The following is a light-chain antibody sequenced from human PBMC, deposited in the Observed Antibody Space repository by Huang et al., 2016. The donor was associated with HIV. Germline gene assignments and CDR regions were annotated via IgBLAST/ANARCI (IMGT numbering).Light chain of an antibody. CDR1: RSVGNN. Sequence: IVMTQSPATLSVSPGERVTLSCRASRSVGNNLAWYQQKVGQPPRLLIYGASTRATVIEARFSGSGSGTDFTLTISSLQSEDFAVYYCQQYNDWPPWYTFGQGTKLEIK. CDR2: GAS. CDR3: QQYNDWPPWYT. V-gene: IGKV3-15*01. J-gene: IGKJ2*01.